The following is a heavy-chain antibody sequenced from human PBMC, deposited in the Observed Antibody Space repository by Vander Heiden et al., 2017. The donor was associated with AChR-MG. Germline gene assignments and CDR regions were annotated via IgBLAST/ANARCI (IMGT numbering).Heavy chain of an antibody. D-gene: IGHD3-16*01. V-gene: IGHV3-33*01. CDR3: ARDSDDSSMALSSDFDF. Sequence: QVQLVESGGGVVQPGRSLRLSCAAPGFTFSNHGLHWVRPAPGKGLEWVAFIWSDGSDKNSADSVKGRFTISRDNSKNKVYLQMNSLRAEDTAVYYCARDSDDSSMALSSDFDFWGQGTLVTVSS. CDR2: IWSDGSDK. J-gene: IGHJ4*02. CDR1: GFTFSNHG.